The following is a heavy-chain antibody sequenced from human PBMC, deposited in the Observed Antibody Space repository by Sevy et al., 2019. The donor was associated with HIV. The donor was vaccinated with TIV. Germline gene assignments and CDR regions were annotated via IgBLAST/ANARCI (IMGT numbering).Heavy chain of an antibody. Sequence: SETLSLTCTVSGGSISSSSYYWGWIRQPPGKGLEWIGSIYYSGSTYYNPSLKNRVTISVDTSKNQFSLKLSSVTAADTAVYYCARPYSSGYEAEYFQHWGQGTLVTVSS. CDR1: GGSISSSSYY. CDR3: ARPYSSGYEAEYFQH. J-gene: IGHJ1*01. D-gene: IGHD6-19*01. CDR2: IYYSGST. V-gene: IGHV4-39*01.